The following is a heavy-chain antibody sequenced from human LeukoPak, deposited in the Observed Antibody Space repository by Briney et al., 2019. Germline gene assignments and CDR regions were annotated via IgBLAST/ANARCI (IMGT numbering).Heavy chain of an antibody. CDR1: GFRFSSYW. Sequence: PGGSLRLSCAASGFRFSSYWMSWVRQAPGKGLEWVANIKEDGSEKYYVDSVKGRITISRDNAKNSLYLQMNSLRVEDTAVYYCARATNNWYPGFDFWGRGTLVTVSS. CDR3: ARATNNWYPGFDF. CDR2: IKEDGSEK. J-gene: IGHJ4*02. D-gene: IGHD1-20*01. V-gene: IGHV3-7*04.